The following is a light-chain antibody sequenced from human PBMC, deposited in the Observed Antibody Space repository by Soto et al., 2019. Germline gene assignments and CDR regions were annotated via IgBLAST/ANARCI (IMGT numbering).Light chain of an antibody. J-gene: IGLJ2*01. CDR2: DNK. CDR1: VSNIGDNF. V-gene: IGLV1-51*01. CDR3: AAWDSGLRVVL. Sequence: QSVLTQPPSGSAAPGQTVIISCSGSVSNIGDNFVSWYQHVPGTAPKLLIYDNKRRPSGIPDRFSGSKSGTSATLGITRPQTGDEATYYCAAWDSGLRVVLVGGGTKVTVL.